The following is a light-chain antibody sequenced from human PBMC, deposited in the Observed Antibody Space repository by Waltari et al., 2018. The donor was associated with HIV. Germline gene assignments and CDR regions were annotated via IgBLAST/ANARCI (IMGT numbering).Light chain of an antibody. Sequence: DIQLTQSPSSLSASVGDRVTITCRSSQNINNYLNWYQLKPGKAPKLLSYTASSLQSGVPSRFSGSGSGTDFSLTISSLQPEDFATYYCQQTYSILTFGGGTKVEIK. CDR3: QQTYSILT. CDR1: QNINNY. CDR2: TAS. J-gene: IGKJ4*01. V-gene: IGKV1-39*01.